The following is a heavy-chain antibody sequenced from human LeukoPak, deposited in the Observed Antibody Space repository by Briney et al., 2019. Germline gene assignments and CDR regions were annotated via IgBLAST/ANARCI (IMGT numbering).Heavy chain of an antibody. J-gene: IGHJ4*02. CDR2: ISYDGSNK. Sequence: GGSLRLSCAASGFTFSSYGMHWVRQAPGKGLEWVAVISYDGSNKYYADSVKGRFTISRDNSKNTLYLQMNSLRAEDTAVYYCARGHYYDSSGYYTFDYWGQGTLVTVSS. V-gene: IGHV3-30*03. CDR1: GFTFSSYG. CDR3: ARGHYYDSSGYYTFDY. D-gene: IGHD3-22*01.